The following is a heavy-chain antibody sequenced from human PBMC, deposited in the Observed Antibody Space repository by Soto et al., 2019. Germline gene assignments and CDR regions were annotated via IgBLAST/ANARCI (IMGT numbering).Heavy chain of an antibody. Sequence: GASVKVSCKASGYTFTSYYMHWVRQAPGQGLEWMGIINPSGGSTSYAQKFQGRVTMTRDTSTSTVYMELSSLRSEDTAVYCCALESDENYYYYYLDVSGKGTTVTVSS. CDR1: GYTFTSYY. CDR3: ALESDENYYYYYLDV. V-gene: IGHV1-46*01. CDR2: INPSGGST. J-gene: IGHJ6*03.